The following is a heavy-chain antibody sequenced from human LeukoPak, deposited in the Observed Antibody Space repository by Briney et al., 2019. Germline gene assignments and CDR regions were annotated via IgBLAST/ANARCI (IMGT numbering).Heavy chain of an antibody. D-gene: IGHD3-16*01. J-gene: IGHJ6*03. CDR2: ISSSGST. V-gene: IGHV4-61*02. CDR1: GDSISSGDYY. Sequence: SETLSLTCTVSGDSISSGDYYWSWIRQPAGKGLEWIGRISSSGSTNYNPSLKSRVTISVDTSKNQFSLKLSSVTAADTAVYYCARHGGVTTFRDYYYYYMDVWGKGTTVTISS. CDR3: ARHGGVTTFRDYYYYYMDV.